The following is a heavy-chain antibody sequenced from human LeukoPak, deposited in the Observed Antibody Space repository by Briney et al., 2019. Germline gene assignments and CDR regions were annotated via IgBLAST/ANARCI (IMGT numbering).Heavy chain of an antibody. CDR1: GGSISNYY. CDR2: IYYSGST. D-gene: IGHD4-17*01. Sequence: SETLSLTCTVSGGSISNYYWSWIRQPPGKGLEWIGYIYYSGSTNYNPSLKSRVTISVDTSKNQFSLKLSSVTAADTAVYYCARGLHGDYAPFDIWGQGTMVTVSS. J-gene: IGHJ3*02. CDR3: ARGLHGDYAPFDI. V-gene: IGHV4-59*01.